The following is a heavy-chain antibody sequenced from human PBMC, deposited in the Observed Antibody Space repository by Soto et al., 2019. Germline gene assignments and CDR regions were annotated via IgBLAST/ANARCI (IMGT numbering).Heavy chain of an antibody. CDR1: GYRFTNYW. CDR3: ARLTHYNILTGPYYFDY. V-gene: IGHV5-51*01. D-gene: IGHD3-9*01. Sequence: GESLKISCKGSGYRFTNYWIGWVRQMPGKGLEWMGIIYPGDSDTRYSPSFQGQVTISADKSINTAYLQWSSLKASDTAMYYCARLTHYNILTGPYYFDYWGQGTLVTVSS. CDR2: IYPGDSDT. J-gene: IGHJ4*02.